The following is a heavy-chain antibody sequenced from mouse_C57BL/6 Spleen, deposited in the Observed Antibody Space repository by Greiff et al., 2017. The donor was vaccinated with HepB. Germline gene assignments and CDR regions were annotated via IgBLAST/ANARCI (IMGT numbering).Heavy chain of an antibody. D-gene: IGHD2-3*01. V-gene: IGHV1-7*01. CDR2: INPSSGYT. CDR1: GYTFTSYW. Sequence: QVQLQQSGAELAKPGASVKLSCKASGYTFTSYWMHWVKQRPGQGLEWIGYINPSSGYTKYNQKFKDKATLTADKSSSPAYMQLSSLTYEDSAVYYCARTIDDGYPWFAYWGQGTLVTVSA. J-gene: IGHJ3*01. CDR3: ARTIDDGYPWFAY.